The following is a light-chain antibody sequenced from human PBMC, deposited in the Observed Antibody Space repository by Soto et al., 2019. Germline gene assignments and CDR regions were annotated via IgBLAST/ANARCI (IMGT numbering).Light chain of an antibody. CDR3: QQDSTYPWT. V-gene: IGKV1-5*03. CDR1: QTISTL. Sequence: DIQMTQSPSTLSASVGDRVTITCRASQTISTLLAWYQQRPGKAPNLLIYKASSLESGVPSRFSGSGSGTEFTLTISSLQPDYFATYFCQQDSTYPWTFGQGTKVEVK. CDR2: KAS. J-gene: IGKJ1*01.